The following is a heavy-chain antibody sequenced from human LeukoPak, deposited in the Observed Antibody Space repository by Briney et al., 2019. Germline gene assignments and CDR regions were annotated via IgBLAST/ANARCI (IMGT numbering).Heavy chain of an antibody. CDR2: INHSGST. CDR1: GGSFSGYY. Sequence: SETLSLTCAVYGGSFSGYYWSWIRQPPGKGLEWIGEINHSGSTNYNPSLMSRVTISVDTSKNQFSLKLSSVTAADTAVYYCARRRMVRGVISTWGQGTMVTVSS. CDR3: ARRRMVRGVIST. D-gene: IGHD3-10*01. J-gene: IGHJ3*01. V-gene: IGHV4-34*01.